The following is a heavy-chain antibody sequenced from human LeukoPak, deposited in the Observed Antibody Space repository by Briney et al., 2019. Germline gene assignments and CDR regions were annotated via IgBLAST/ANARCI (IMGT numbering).Heavy chain of an antibody. CDR3: ARDTDYGGVDY. D-gene: IGHD4-23*01. Sequence: GGSLRLSCAASGFTFSSYGMSWVRQAPGKGLEWVSAIGGRDGSTYYADSVKGRFTISRDNSKNTLYLQMNSLRAEDTAVYYCARDTDYGGVDYWGQGTLVTVSS. V-gene: IGHV3-23*01. J-gene: IGHJ4*02. CDR1: GFTFSSYG. CDR2: IGGRDGST.